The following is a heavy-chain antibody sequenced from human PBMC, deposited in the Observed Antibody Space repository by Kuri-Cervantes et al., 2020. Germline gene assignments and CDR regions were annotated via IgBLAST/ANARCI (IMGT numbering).Heavy chain of an antibody. D-gene: IGHD3-22*01. V-gene: IGHV4-59*01. CDR3: ARATYYYDSSGYYPFDY. CDR1: GGSLRSYY. J-gene: IGHJ4*02. Sequence: SETLSLTCNISGGSLRSYYWSWIRQPPGKGLEWIGYIYYSGSTNYNPSLKSRVTISVDTSKNQFSLKVSSVTAADMAVYYCARATYYYDSSGYYPFDYWGQGTLVTVSS. CDR2: IYYSGST.